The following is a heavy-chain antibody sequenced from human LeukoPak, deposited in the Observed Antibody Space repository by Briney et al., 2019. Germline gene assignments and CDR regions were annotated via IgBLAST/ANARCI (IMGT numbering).Heavy chain of an antibody. Sequence: GGSLRLTCAASGFTFSSYGMHWVRQAPGKGLEWVAVISYDGSNKYYADSVKGRFTISRDNSKNTLYLQMNSLRAEDTAVYYCAKDFKGNDYGSGSYVLYYYYGMDVWGQGTTVTVSS. D-gene: IGHD3-10*01. V-gene: IGHV3-30*18. CDR2: ISYDGSNK. CDR3: AKDFKGNDYGSGSYVLYYYYGMDV. CDR1: GFTFSSYG. J-gene: IGHJ6*02.